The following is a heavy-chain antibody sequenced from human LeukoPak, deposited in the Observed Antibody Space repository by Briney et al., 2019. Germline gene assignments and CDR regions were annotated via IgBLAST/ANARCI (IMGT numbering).Heavy chain of an antibody. V-gene: IGHV3-7*01. Sequence: PGGSPRLSCAASGFTFSSYWMSWVRQAPGKGLEWVANIKQDGREKYYVDSEKGRFTISRDNAKNSLYLQMNRLRAEDTAVYYCARGPTRANSTDYWGQGALVTVSS. CDR1: GFTFSSYW. J-gene: IGHJ4*02. D-gene: IGHD2/OR15-2a*01. CDR2: IKQDGREK. CDR3: ARGPTRANSTDY.